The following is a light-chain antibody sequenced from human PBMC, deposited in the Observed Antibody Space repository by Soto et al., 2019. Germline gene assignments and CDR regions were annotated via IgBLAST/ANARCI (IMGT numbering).Light chain of an antibody. CDR1: QSVSSSY. CDR3: QQYGTSLRT. Sequence: QSPGTLSLSPGERATLSCRASQSVSSSYLAWYQHKPGQAPRLLIYGASSRATGIPDRFSGSGSGTDFTLTISRLEPEDFAVYYCQQYGTSLRTFGQGTKVDIK. J-gene: IGKJ1*01. CDR2: GAS. V-gene: IGKV3-20*01.